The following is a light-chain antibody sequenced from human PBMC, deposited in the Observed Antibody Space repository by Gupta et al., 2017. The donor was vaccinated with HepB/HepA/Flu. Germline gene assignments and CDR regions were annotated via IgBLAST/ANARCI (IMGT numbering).Light chain of an antibody. CDR2: DAS. V-gene: IGKV3-11*01. CDR1: QSVSSY. Sequence: EIVLTQSPATLSLSPGETATLSCRASQSVSSYLAWYQQKPGQAPRLLIYDASNRATGIPARFSGSGSGTDFTLTISSLEPEDFAVYYCQQRGPITFGQGTRLEIE. J-gene: IGKJ5*01. CDR3: QQRGPIT.